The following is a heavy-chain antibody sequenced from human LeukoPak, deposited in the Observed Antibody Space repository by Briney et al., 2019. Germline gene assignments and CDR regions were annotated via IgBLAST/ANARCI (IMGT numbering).Heavy chain of an antibody. CDR1: GGSISSYY. J-gene: IGHJ4*02. D-gene: IGHD6-19*01. CDR2: IYYSGST. Sequence: SETLSLTCTVSGGSISSYYWSWIRQPPGKGLEWIGYIYYSGSTNYNPSLKSRVTISVDTSKNQFSLKLSSVTAADTAVYYCARLFSSGWYGAFDYWGQGTLVTVSS. V-gene: IGHV4-59*12. CDR3: ARLFSSGWYGAFDY.